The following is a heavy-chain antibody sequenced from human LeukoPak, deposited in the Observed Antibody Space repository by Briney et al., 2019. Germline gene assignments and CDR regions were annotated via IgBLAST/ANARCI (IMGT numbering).Heavy chain of an antibody. CDR3: ARLADIVVVPAAPDAFDI. J-gene: IGHJ3*02. V-gene: IGHV1-2*02. CDR2: MHPKSRGT. Sequence: ASVKVSCNASGYTFAVYYMHWIRQAPGPGLERVGWMHPKSRGTKYAQKFHGRVTMTWDTSISTAYMELSRLRSDDTGVYYCARLADIVVVPAAPDAFDIWGQGTMVTVSS. D-gene: IGHD2-2*01. CDR1: GYTFAVYY.